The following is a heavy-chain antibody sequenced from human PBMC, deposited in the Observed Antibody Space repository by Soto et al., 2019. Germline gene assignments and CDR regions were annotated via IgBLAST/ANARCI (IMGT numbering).Heavy chain of an antibody. CDR3: ARDEYQLLLDSQYYYGMDV. CDR1: GGTFSSYA. Sequence: SVKVSCKASGGTFSSYAISWVRQAPGQGLEWMGGIIPIFGTANYAQKFQGRVTITADESTSTAYMELSSLRSEDTAVYYCARDEYQLLLDSQYYYGMDVWGQGTTVTVSS. J-gene: IGHJ6*02. V-gene: IGHV1-69*13. D-gene: IGHD2-2*01. CDR2: IIPIFGTA.